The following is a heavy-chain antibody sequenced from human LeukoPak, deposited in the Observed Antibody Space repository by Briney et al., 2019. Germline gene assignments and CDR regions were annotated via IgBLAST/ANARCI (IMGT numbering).Heavy chain of an antibody. CDR2: IYTSGDT. V-gene: IGHV4-61*02. J-gene: IGHJ6*03. Sequence: SQTLSLTFTVSGGSISSGSYYWSWIRQPAGKGLEWIGRIYTSGDTNYNPSLKSRVTISVDTSKNQFSLKLSSVTAADTAVYYCAGGLAGGGYPYYYYYMDVWGKGTTVTVSS. D-gene: IGHD3-22*01. CDR3: AGGLAGGGYPYYYYYMDV. CDR1: GGSISSGSYY.